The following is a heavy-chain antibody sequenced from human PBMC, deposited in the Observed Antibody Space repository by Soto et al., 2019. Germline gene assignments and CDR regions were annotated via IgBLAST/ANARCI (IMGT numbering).Heavy chain of an antibody. Sequence: EVQLLQSGGGLAQPGGSLRLTCEGSGFTFGGHAMAWVRQAPGKGLEWVSSLSVSGNTTYYADSARGRFTISRDNSKNMLFLQMNSLKVEDTAIYFCAKSPPRIVAYFDYWGQGALVTVSS. CDR1: GFTFGGHA. J-gene: IGHJ4*02. V-gene: IGHV3-23*01. D-gene: IGHD5-12*01. CDR3: AKSPPRIVAYFDY. CDR2: LSVSGNTT.